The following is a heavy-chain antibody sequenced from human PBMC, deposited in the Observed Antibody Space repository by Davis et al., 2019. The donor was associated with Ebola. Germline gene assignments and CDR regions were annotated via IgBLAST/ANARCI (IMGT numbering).Heavy chain of an antibody. CDR1: GFTFSSYE. CDR2: ISSSGSTI. Sequence: GESLKISCAASGFTFSSYEMNWVRQAPGKGLEWVSYISSSGSTIYYADSVKGRFTISRENAKNSLYLQMNSLGAEDTAVYYCAREGYYYGSGIWAWGQGTLVTVSS. CDR3: AREGYYYGSGIWA. J-gene: IGHJ5*02. D-gene: IGHD3-10*01. V-gene: IGHV3-48*03.